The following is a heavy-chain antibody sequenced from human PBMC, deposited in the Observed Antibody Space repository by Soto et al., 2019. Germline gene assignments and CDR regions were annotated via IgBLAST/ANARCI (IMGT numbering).Heavy chain of an antibody. CDR2: IYYSGRT. CDR1: GGSISSGGYH. CDR3: ARGVQH. J-gene: IGHJ1*01. V-gene: IGHV4-31*03. Sequence: QVQLQESGPGLVKPSQTLSLTCTVSGGSISSGGYHWSWIRQHPGKGLEWIGYIYYSGRTYYNPSLKRRVTISVDTSKTQSSLKLSSVTAADTAVYYCARGVQHWGQGTLVTVSS.